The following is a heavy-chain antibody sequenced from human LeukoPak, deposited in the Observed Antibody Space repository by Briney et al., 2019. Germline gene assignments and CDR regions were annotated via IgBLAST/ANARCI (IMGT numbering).Heavy chain of an antibody. CDR1: GFIFRNYG. CDR3: ARDSRGGWSGYFDL. CDR2: IWHDGSAE. Sequence: QPGRSLRLSCAASGFIFRNYGMYWVRQAPGKGLEWVAVIWHDGSAELYADSVKGRFSISRDDSKNTVYLQMNSLRVEDTALYYCARDSRGGWSGYFDLWGQGIVVTVSS. J-gene: IGHJ4*02. D-gene: IGHD6-19*01. V-gene: IGHV3-33*07.